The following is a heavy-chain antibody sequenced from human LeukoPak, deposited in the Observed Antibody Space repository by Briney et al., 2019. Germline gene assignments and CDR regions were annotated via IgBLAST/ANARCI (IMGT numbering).Heavy chain of an antibody. D-gene: IGHD2-15*01. CDR1: GYSISSGYF. CDR3: ARDQREYCSGGSCYFVY. V-gene: IGHV4-38-2*02. J-gene: IGHJ4*02. Sequence: SQTLSLTCTVSGYSISSGYFWGWIRQPPGKGLEWIGSIRHSGGTYYNPSLKSRVTISVDTSKNQFSLKLRSVTAADTAVYYCARDQREYCSGGSCYFVYWGQGTLVTVSS. CDR2: IRHSGGT.